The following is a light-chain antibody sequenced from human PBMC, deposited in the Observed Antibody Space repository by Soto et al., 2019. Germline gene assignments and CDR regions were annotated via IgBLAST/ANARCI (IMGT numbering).Light chain of an antibody. Sequence: EIAMTQSPLSLAVTPGEPASISCRSSQTLLHSNGYTYLDWYLQKPGQSPQLLIYLGSNRASGVPDRFSASGSGTDFTLKISRVEAEDVGVYYCMQALQTPITFGQGTRLEIK. CDR3: MQALQTPIT. J-gene: IGKJ5*01. V-gene: IGKV2-28*01. CDR2: LGS. CDR1: QTLLHSNGYTY.